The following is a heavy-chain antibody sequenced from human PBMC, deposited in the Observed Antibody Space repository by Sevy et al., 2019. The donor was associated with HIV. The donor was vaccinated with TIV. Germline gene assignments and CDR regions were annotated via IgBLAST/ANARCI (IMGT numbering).Heavy chain of an antibody. D-gene: IGHD6-6*01. CDR3: ARISSSLATAYYGMDV. J-gene: IGHJ6*02. V-gene: IGHV3-30*04. CDR1: EFTFSSYA. Sequence: GGSLRLSCAASEFTFSSYAMHWVRQAPGKGLEWVAVISYDGSNKYYADSVKGRFTISRDNSKNTLYLQMNSLRAEDTAVYYCARISSSLATAYYGMDVWGQGTTVTVSS. CDR2: ISYDGSNK.